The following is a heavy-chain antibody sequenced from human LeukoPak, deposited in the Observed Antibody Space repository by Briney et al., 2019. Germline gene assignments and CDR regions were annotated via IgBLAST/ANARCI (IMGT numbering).Heavy chain of an antibody. D-gene: IGHD4/OR15-4a*01. Sequence: PSETLSLTCTVSDGSISSYYWSWIRQPPGKGLEWIGYIYYSGSTNYNPSLKSRVTISVDTSKNQFSLKLSSVTAADTAVYYCARDKGMELAFDYWGQGTLVTVSS. J-gene: IGHJ4*02. CDR2: IYYSGST. CDR1: DGSISSYY. CDR3: ARDKGMELAFDY. V-gene: IGHV4-59*01.